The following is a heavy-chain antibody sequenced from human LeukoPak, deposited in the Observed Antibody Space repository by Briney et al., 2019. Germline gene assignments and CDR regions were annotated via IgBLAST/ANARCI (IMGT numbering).Heavy chain of an antibody. J-gene: IGHJ6*03. CDR3: ARGFGFDYYYMDV. CDR2: ISSSNSYI. D-gene: IGHD3-10*01. Sequence: PGGSLRLSCAASGFTFSSYIMNWVRQAPGKGLEWVSSISSSNSYIYYADSVKGRFTISRDNAKNSLYVQMNSLRAEDTAVYYCARGFGFDYYYMDVWGKGTTVTVSS. V-gene: IGHV3-21*01. CDR1: GFTFSSYI.